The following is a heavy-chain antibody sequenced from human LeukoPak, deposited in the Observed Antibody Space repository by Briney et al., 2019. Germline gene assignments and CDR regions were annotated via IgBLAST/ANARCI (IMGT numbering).Heavy chain of an antibody. Sequence: GASVKVSCKVSGYTLTELSMHWVRQAPGKALEWVGWINTNTGNPTYAQGFTRQFVFSLDTSVSTAFLQISSVKAEDTAVYYCARVYCSGNPDFGNWGQGTLVTVSS. V-gene: IGHV7-4-1*02. J-gene: IGHJ4*02. D-gene: IGHD4-23*01. CDR3: ARVYCSGNPDFGN. CDR2: INTNTGNP. CDR1: GYTLTELS.